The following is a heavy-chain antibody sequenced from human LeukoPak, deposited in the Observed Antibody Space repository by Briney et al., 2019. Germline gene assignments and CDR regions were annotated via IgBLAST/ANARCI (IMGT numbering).Heavy chain of an antibody. CDR3: ARDAGSGSSTGLGY. Sequence: SETLSLTCAVYGGSFSGYYWSWIRQPPGKGLEWIGEINHSGSTNYNPSLKSRVTISVDTSKNQFSLKLSSVTAADTAVYYCARDAGSGSSTGLGYWGQGTLVTVSS. CDR1: GGSFSGYY. J-gene: IGHJ4*02. CDR2: INHSGST. V-gene: IGHV4-34*01. D-gene: IGHD2-15*01.